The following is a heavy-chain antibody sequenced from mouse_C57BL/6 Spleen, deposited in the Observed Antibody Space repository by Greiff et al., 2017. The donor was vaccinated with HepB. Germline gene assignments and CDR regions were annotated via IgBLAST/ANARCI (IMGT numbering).Heavy chain of an antibody. CDR2: IDPENGDT. CDR1: GFNIKDDY. Sequence: VQLKESGAELVRPGASVKLSCTASGFNIKDDYMHWVKQRPEQGLEWIGWIDPENGDTEYASKYQGKATITADTSSNTAYLQLSSLTSEDTAVYYCTTGYGSRGAMDYWGQGTSVTVSS. CDR3: TTGYGSRGAMDY. V-gene: IGHV14-4*01. D-gene: IGHD1-1*01. J-gene: IGHJ4*01.